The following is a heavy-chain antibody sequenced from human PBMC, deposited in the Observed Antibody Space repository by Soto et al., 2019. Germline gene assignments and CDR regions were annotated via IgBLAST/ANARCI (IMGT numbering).Heavy chain of an antibody. CDR3: ARVGSSGWSPDY. V-gene: IGHV4-59*11. J-gene: IGHJ4*02. D-gene: IGHD6-19*01. CDR2: IFYSGST. CDR1: GGSISGHY. Sequence: SETLSLTCTVSGGSISGHYWIWIRQSPGKRLEWIGYIFYSGSTNYNPSLKSRVTLPVDTSKNQFSLSLGSVTAADTAVYYCARVGSSGWSPDYWGQGTLVTVSS.